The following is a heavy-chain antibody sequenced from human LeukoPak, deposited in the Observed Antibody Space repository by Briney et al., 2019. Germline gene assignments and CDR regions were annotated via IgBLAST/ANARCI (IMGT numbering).Heavy chain of an antibody. Sequence: GGSLRLSCAASGFTFSGSAMHWVRQASGKGLEWVGRIRSKANSYATAYAASVKGWFTISRDDSKNTAYLQMNSLKTEDTAVYYCARVGGPYDSSGYYFGYFDYWGQGTLVTVSS. V-gene: IGHV3-73*01. CDR3: ARVGGPYDSSGYYFGYFDY. CDR1: GFTFSGSA. D-gene: IGHD3-22*01. CDR2: IRSKANSYAT. J-gene: IGHJ4*02.